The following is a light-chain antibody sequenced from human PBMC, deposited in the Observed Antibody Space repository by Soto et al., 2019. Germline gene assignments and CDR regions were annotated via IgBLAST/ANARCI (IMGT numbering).Light chain of an antibody. CDR1: QSISNW. V-gene: IGKV1-5*03. Sequence: IQMIQTPSTLSAGEGVGVTVTCLASQSISNWLAWYQQKPGKAPKLLIYKTSNLDSGVPSRFSGSGSGTEFSLTISSLEPDDFATYYCQQYKSFSLTFGGGTKVDIK. J-gene: IGKJ4*01. CDR3: QQYKSFSLT. CDR2: KTS.